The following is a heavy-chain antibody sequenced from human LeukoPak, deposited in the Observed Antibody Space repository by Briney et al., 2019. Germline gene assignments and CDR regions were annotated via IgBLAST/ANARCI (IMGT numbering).Heavy chain of an antibody. V-gene: IGHV4-34*01. CDR1: GGSFSGYY. CDR2: INHSGST. CDR3: ARVADFVDYYYYMDV. D-gene: IGHD3-16*01. Sequence: PSETLSLTCAVYGGSFSGYYWSWIRQPPGKGLEWIGEINHSGSTNYNPSLKSRVTISVDTSKNQFSLKLSSVTAADTAVYYCARVADFVDYYYYMDVWGKGTTVTVSS. J-gene: IGHJ6*03.